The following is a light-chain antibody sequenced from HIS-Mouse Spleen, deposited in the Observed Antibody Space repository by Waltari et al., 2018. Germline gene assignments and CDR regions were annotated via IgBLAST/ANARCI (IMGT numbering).Light chain of an antibody. J-gene: IGKJ3*01. CDR3: QQYGSSPFT. V-gene: IGKV3-20*01. CDR1: QSVSSSY. Sequence: QSVSSSYLAWYQQKPGQAPRLLIYGASSRATGIPDRFSGSGSGTDFTLTISRLEPEDFAVYYCQQYGSSPFTFGHGTKVDIK. CDR2: GAS.